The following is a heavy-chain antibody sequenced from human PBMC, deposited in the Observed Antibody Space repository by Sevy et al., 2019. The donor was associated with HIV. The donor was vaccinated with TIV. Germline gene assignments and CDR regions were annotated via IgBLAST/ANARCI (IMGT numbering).Heavy chain of an antibody. V-gene: IGHV4-59*01. Sequence: SESLSLTCTVSYGSIIGYHWSWIRQPPGKTLEYVGYISYTGDTNSNPSLNSRVTMSVDTSKNQFSLKVTSVTAADTAVYYCARAPPVRNCDDSINWFDPWGQGTLVTVSS. J-gene: IGHJ5*02. CDR3: ARAPPVRNCDDSINWFDP. CDR2: ISYTGDT. CDR1: YGSIIGYH. D-gene: IGHD3-3*01.